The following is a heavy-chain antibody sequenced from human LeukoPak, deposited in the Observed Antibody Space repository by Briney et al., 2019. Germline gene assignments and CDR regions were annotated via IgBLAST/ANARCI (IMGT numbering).Heavy chain of an antibody. Sequence: GASVKVSCKSSGYTFTGYYMHWVRQAPGQGLEWMGWINPNSVGTNYAQKFQGRVTMTRDTSISTAYMELSRLRSDDTAVYYCAREDIAAAVNFDYWGQGTLVTVSS. D-gene: IGHD6-13*01. J-gene: IGHJ4*02. V-gene: IGHV1-2*02. CDR2: INPNSVGT. CDR1: GYTFTGYY. CDR3: AREDIAAAVNFDY.